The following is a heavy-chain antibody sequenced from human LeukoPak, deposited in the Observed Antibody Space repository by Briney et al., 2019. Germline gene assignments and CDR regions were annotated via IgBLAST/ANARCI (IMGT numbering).Heavy chain of an antibody. J-gene: IGHJ4*02. CDR2: INTNTGNP. CDR3: ARVVGCGGDCYSGISDY. D-gene: IGHD2-21*02. CDR1: GYTFTIYA. Sequence: GASVKVSCTASGYTFTIYAMNWVRQAPGQGLEWMGCINTNTGNPTYAQGFTGRFVFSMDTSVSTAYLQISSLKAEDTAVYYCARVVGCGGDCYSGISDYWGQGTLVTVSS. V-gene: IGHV7-4-1*02.